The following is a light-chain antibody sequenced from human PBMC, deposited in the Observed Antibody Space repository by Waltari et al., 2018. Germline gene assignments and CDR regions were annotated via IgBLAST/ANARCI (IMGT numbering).Light chain of an antibody. J-gene: IGKJ4*01. Sequence: LLTQSPASLSVSPGDTVILSCRASQSVRTNLVWYQQKAGQAPRTLIYGASTRASGVPSRFSGSGSETDFTLIISSLQSEDAAGYFCQQYYVWPPITFGGGTKLEI. CDR3: QQYYVWPPIT. V-gene: IGKV3-15*01. CDR1: QSVRTN. CDR2: GAS.